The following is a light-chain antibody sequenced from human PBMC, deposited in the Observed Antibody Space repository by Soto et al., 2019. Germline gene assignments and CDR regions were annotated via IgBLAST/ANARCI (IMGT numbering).Light chain of an antibody. Sequence: EIVLTQSPATLSLSPGERAALSCRASQSVSSHLAWYQQKPGQAPRLLIYDASNRATGIPARFSGSGSGTDFTLISSSLEPEDLEVYYCQQRSTCPLTFGGGTKVEIK. CDR1: QSVSSH. CDR3: QQRSTCPLT. V-gene: IGKV3-11*01. J-gene: IGKJ4*01. CDR2: DAS.